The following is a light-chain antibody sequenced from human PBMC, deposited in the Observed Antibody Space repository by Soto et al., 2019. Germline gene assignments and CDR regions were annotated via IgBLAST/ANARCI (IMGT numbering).Light chain of an antibody. Sequence: EVVLTQSPATLCLSPGERATVSCRSSQSVSSTYLAWYQQQPGQAPRLLMSGTSNRATGTPDRFSGSGSGTDFTLTISSLQSEDFAVYYCQQYNNWPPILTFGGGTKVDIK. CDR1: QSVSSTY. J-gene: IGKJ4*01. CDR2: GTS. CDR3: QQYNNWPPILT. V-gene: IGKV3D-15*01.